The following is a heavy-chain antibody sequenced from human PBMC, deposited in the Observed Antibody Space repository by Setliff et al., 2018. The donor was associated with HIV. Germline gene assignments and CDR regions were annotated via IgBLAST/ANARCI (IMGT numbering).Heavy chain of an antibody. CDR2: IYYSGST. V-gene: IGHV4-39*01. Sequence: SETLSLTCTVSGGSISSGSYWGWTRQPPGKGLEWIGSIYYSGSTYYNPSLQSRVTISVDTSKNLFSLRLSSVTASDTAVYYCARQAIFGYYDSSGYLDYWGQGTLVTVSS. CDR3: ARQAIFGYYDSSGYLDY. J-gene: IGHJ4*02. D-gene: IGHD3-22*01. CDR1: GGSISSGSY.